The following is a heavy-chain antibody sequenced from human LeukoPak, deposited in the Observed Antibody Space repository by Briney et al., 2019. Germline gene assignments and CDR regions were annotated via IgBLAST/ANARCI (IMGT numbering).Heavy chain of an antibody. J-gene: IGHJ4*02. Sequence: GESLKISCKGPGYSFTNFWIGWVRQPPGKGLEYLGVISPSDSDARYNPSFEGQVSISADKSLTSAYLQWNTLKASDTAIYFCARRTEGAGGGWFFDHWGQGILVTVSS. CDR3: ARRTEGAGGGWFFDH. CDR1: GYSFTNFW. V-gene: IGHV5-51*01. CDR2: ISPSDSDA. D-gene: IGHD2-21*01.